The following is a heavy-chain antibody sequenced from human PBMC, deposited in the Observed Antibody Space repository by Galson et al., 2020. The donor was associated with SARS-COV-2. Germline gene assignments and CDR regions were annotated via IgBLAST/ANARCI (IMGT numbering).Heavy chain of an antibody. CDR2: LSASGGST. CDR1: GFTFSSYA. Sequence: GGSLRLSCAASGFTFSSYAMSWVRQAPGKGLEWVSALSASGGSTYYADSVKGRFTISRDNSKNTLHLQMNSLRAEDTAVYYCAKDGGLWRYDFCTGYYPYFDYWGQGTLVTAPS. J-gene: IGHJ4*02. D-gene: IGHD3-3*01. V-gene: IGHV3-23*01. CDR3: AKDGGLWRYDFCTGYYPYFDY.